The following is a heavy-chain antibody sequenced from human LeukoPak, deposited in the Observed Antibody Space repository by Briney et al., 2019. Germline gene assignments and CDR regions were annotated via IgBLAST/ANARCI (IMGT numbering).Heavy chain of an antibody. D-gene: IGHD1-26*01. J-gene: IGHJ5*02. CDR1: GYTFTGYY. V-gene: IGHV1-2*02. CDR3: AREWELLTNWFDP. CDR2: INPNSGGT. Sequence: ASVTVSCKASGYTFTGYYMHWVRQAPGQGLEWMGWINPNSGGTDYAQKFQGRVTMTRDTSISTAYMELSRLRSDDTAVYYCAREWELLTNWFDPWGQGTLVTVSS.